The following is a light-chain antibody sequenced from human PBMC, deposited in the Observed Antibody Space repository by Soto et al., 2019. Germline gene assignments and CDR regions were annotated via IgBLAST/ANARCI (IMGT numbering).Light chain of an antibody. CDR1: QNLVSDSNTRDH. J-gene: IGKJ3*01. V-gene: IGKV4-1*01. CDR3: QQYFTFPIP. CDR2: WAS. Sequence: DMVMPQFPESLSAALCERATINCKSSQNLVSDSNTRDHFVCHQQKPGQPPKMLIYWASTRESGVPDRFIGGGSGTDFTLTISSLQAEDVAVYYCQQYFTFPIPFGPGTKVDIK.